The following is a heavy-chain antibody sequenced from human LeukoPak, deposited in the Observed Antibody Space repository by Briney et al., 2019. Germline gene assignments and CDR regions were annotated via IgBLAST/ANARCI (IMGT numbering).Heavy chain of an antibody. CDR1: GGSISSYY. J-gene: IGHJ4*02. D-gene: IGHD6-19*01. CDR2: IYYSGST. CDR3: ARQLRGEAVAGHLQPFDY. Sequence: ASETLSLTCTVSGGSISSYYWNWIRQPLGQGLEWIGYIYYSGSTNYNPSLKSRVTISVDTSKNQFSLKLSSVTAADTAVYFCARQLRGEAVAGHLQPFDYWGQGTLVTVSS. V-gene: IGHV4-59*08.